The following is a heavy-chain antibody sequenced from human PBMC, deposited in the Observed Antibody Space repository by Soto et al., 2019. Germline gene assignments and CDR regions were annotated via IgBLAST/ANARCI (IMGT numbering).Heavy chain of an antibody. D-gene: IGHD7-27*01. Sequence: QVQLQESGPGLVKPSGTLSLTCAVSGGSISSSYWWSWVRQPPGKGLEWIGEIYHTGSTNYNPSLETRATKSVDKSKTQFSRKLSAVTAADTAMFYCARMNWGSPVEYWGQGTLVTVSS. V-gene: IGHV4-4*02. CDR2: IYHTGST. CDR3: ARMNWGSPVEY. CDR1: GGSISSSYW. J-gene: IGHJ4*02.